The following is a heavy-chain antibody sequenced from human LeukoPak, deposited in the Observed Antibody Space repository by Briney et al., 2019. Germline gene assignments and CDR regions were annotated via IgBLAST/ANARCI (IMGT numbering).Heavy chain of an antibody. CDR2: ISGSYGST. D-gene: IGHD1-14*01. V-gene: IGHV3-23*01. Sequence: GGSLRLSCVASGFTFRSYVMSWVRQAPGKGLEWVGTISGSYGSTSYADSVKGRFTISRDNSKNTLFLQVDSLRAEDTAVYYCARDMSPWESRNPDAFDIWGQGTMVTVSS. CDR1: GFTFRSYV. J-gene: IGHJ3*02. CDR3: ARDMSPWESRNPDAFDI.